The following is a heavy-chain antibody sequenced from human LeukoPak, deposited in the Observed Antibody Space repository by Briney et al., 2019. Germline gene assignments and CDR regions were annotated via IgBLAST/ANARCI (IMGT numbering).Heavy chain of an antibody. J-gene: IGHJ6*03. V-gene: IGHV1-18*01. CDR2: ISTYKGNT. D-gene: IGHD5-12*01. Sequence: ASVKVSCKASGYIFKTHGITWVRQAPGQGLEWMGWISTYKGNTNYAQKLQGRVTLTTDTSTSTVYMELRRLRSDDTAVYYCARGGSGYDSVSYYYYYYMDVWGKGTTVTVSS. CDR1: GYIFKTHG. CDR3: ARGGSGYDSVSYYYYYYMDV.